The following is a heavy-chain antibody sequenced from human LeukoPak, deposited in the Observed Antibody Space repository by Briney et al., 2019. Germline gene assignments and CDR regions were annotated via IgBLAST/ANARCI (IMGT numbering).Heavy chain of an antibody. V-gene: IGHV3-72*01. D-gene: IGHD4-17*01. J-gene: IGHJ4*02. CDR1: GFTLSDHY. CDR3: ATVAGDYYFDN. Sequence: PGGSLRLSCAASGFTLSDHYIDWVRQAPGKGLKWVGRTRNRAKSYTTEYAASVKGRFTISRDDSKNSLYLLMNSLKTEDTAVYYCATVAGDYYFDNWGQGTLVTVSS. CDR2: TRNRAKSYTT.